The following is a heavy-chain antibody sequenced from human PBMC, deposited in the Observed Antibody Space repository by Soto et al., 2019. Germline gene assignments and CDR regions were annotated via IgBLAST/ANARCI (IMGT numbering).Heavy chain of an antibody. CDR2: ISVDSETI. CDR3: ARDGSGSHLREPFDY. V-gene: IGHV3-48*02. J-gene: IGHJ4*02. CDR1: GLRFSDHA. Sequence: EVQLAESGGGLVQVGGSLRLSCVVSGLRFSDHAMNWVRQAPGKGLDWVSYISVDSETIYYADSVKGRFTISRDNAKNSLDLQMNSLRDEDTAVYYCARDGSGSHLREPFDYWGQGTLVTVSS. D-gene: IGHD3-10*01.